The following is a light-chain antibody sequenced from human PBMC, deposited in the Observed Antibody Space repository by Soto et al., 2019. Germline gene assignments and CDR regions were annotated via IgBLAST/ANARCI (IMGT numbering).Light chain of an antibody. V-gene: IGKV1-27*01. CDR3: QKYNTALLT. CDR1: QGIGTY. Sequence: DIQMTQSPSPLSASVGDRVTITCRASQGIGTYLAWYQQKPGKVPKLLIYAASTLQSGVPSRFSGSGSGTDFTLTIRSLQPEDVATYYCQKYNTALLTFGGGNKVEIK. CDR2: AAS. J-gene: IGKJ4*01.